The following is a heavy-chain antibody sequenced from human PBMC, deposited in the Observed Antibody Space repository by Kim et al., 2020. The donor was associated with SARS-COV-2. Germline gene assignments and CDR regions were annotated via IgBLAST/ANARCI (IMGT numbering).Heavy chain of an antibody. V-gene: IGHV3-33*06. Sequence: ESVTGPSTISRDNSKNTMYLQMNSLRAEDTAVYYCAKVRHRCDEGSGMDVWGHGTTVTVSS. CDR3: AKVRHRCDEGSGMDV. J-gene: IGHJ6*02.